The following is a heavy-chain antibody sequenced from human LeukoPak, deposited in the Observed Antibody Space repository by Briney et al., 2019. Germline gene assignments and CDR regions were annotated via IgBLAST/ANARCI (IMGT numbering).Heavy chain of an antibody. V-gene: IGHV3-74*01. CDR1: GFTFSSYW. D-gene: IGHD3-3*01. J-gene: IGHJ4*02. Sequence: GGSLRLSCAASGFTFSSYWMHWVRQAPGKGLVWVSRINSDGSSTSYADSVKGRFTISRDNAKNTLYLQMTSVRADDTAMYYCVRDDYDFWSGYQRYFEFWGQGTLVTVSS. CDR3: VRDDYDFWSGYQRYFEF. CDR2: INSDGSST.